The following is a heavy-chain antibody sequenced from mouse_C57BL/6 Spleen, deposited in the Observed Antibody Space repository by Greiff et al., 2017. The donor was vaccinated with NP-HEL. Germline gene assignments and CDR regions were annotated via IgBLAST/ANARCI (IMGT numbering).Heavy chain of an antibody. Sequence: EVQLQQSGPELVKPGASVKIPCKASGYTFTDYNMDWVKQSHGKSLEWIGDINPNNGGTIYNQKFKGKATLTVDKSSSTAYMELRSLTSEDTAVYYYERADYCDSSYGLYFDVWGTGTTVTVSS. CDR2: INPNNGGT. CDR1: GYTFTDYN. D-gene: IGHD1-1*01. CDR3: ERADYCDSSYGLYFDV. J-gene: IGHJ1*03. V-gene: IGHV1-18*01.